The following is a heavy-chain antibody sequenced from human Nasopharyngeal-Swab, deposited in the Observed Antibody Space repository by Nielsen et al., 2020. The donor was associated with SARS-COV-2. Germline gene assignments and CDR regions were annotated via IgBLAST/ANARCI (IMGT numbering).Heavy chain of an antibody. J-gene: IGHJ6*04. V-gene: IGHV3-30-3*01. Sequence: GESLKISCAAPGFTFSSYAMHWVRQAPGKGLEWVAVISYDGSNKYYADSVKGRFTISRDNSKNTLYLQMNSLRAEDTAVYYCARDLGDVWGKGTTVTVSS. CDR3: ARDLGDV. CDR2: ISYDGSNK. CDR1: GFTFSSYA.